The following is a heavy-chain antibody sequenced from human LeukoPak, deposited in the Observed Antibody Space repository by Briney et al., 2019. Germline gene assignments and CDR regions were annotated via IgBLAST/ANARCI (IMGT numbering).Heavy chain of an antibody. D-gene: IGHD4-11*01. J-gene: IGHJ4*02. Sequence: ASVKVSCKASGYSFTNYDINWVRQATGQGLEWMGWMNPKSGDTGYSQKFQGRVFITRDTSINTAYMELSSLGSDDTAVYYCARDPDYSIIDYWGQGTLVTVSS. CDR1: GYSFTNYD. CDR3: ARDPDYSIIDY. CDR2: MNPKSGDT. V-gene: IGHV1-8*03.